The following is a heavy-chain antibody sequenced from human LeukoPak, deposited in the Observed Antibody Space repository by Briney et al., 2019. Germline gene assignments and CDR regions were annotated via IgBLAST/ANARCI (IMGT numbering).Heavy chain of an antibody. D-gene: IGHD6-19*01. CDR2: IYYSGST. CDR1: GGSISSYY. Sequence: PSETLSLTCTVSGGSISSYYWSWIRQPPGKGLEWIGYIYYSGSTNYNLSLKSRVTISVDTSKNQFSLKLSSVTAADTAVYYCARVIAVAGALDYWGQGTLVTVSS. V-gene: IGHV4-59*01. CDR3: ARVIAVAGALDY. J-gene: IGHJ4*02.